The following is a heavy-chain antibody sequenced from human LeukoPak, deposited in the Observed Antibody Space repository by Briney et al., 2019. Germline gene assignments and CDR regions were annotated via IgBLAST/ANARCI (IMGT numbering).Heavy chain of an antibody. D-gene: IGHD2-15*01. J-gene: IGHJ4*02. V-gene: IGHV5-51*01. CDR1: GYSFFSYW. CDR2: IYPGDSDT. CDR3: ARPGYCSGGSCYGFDY. Sequence: GESLKIPCKGSGYSFFSYWIGWVRQMPGKGLEWLGIIYPGDSDTRYSPSFQGQVTISADKSISTAYLQWSSLKASDTAMYYCARPGYCSGGSCYGFDYWGQGTLVTVSS.